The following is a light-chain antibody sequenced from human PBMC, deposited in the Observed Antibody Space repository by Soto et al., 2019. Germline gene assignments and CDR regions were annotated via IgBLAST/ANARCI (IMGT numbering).Light chain of an antibody. CDR2: YTS. Sequence: DIVMTQSPATLSVSPGERATLSCRASLTVSTNLAWYQQKPGQAPRLLIYYTSTRATGIPARFSGSGSGKEFTLTITSLQSEDSAVYYCQQYNNWPPGATFGGGTKVEIK. CDR1: LTVSTN. V-gene: IGKV3-15*01. J-gene: IGKJ4*01. CDR3: QQYNNWPPGAT.